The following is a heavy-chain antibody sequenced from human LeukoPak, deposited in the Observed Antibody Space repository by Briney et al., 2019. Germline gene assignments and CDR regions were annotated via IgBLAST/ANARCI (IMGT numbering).Heavy chain of an antibody. V-gene: IGHV4-59*01. CDR3: AGWGKEDILTESSFDY. D-gene: IGHD3-9*01. CDR2: IYYSGST. CDR1: GGSISSYY. J-gene: IGHJ4*02. Sequence: PSETLSLTCTVSGGSISSYYWSWIRQPPGKGLEWIGYIYYSGSTNYNPSLKSRVTISVDTSKNQFSLKLSSVTAADTAVYYCAGWGKEDILTESSFDYWGQGTLVTVSS.